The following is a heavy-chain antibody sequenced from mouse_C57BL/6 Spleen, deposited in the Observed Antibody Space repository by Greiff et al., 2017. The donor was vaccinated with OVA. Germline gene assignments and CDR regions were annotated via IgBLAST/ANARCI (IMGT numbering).Heavy chain of an antibody. J-gene: IGHJ2*01. CDR3: ARWSSNWDYFDY. D-gene: IGHD4-1*01. CDR1: GYTFTDYN. V-gene: IGHV1-18*01. Sequence: EVKLQESGPELVKPGASVKIPCKASGYTFTDYNMDWVKQSHGKSLEWIGDINPNNGGTIYNQKFKGKATLTVDKSSSTAYMELRSLTSEDTAVYYCARWSSNWDYFDYWGQGTTLTVSS. CDR2: INPNNGGT.